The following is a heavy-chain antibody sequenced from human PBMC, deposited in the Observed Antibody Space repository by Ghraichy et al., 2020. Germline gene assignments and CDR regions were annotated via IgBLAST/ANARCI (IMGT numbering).Heavy chain of an antibody. J-gene: IGHJ4*02. CDR1: GFTFSSYA. V-gene: IGHV3-23*01. D-gene: IGHD3-22*01. CDR2: ISGSGGST. CDR3: AKDSETYYYDSSGPAPFDY. Sequence: GGALRLSCAASGFTFSSYAMSWVRQAPGKRLEWVSAISGSGGSTYYADSVKGRFTISRDNSKNTLYLQMNSLRAEDTAVYYCAKDSETYYYDSSGPAPFDYWGQGTLVTVSS.